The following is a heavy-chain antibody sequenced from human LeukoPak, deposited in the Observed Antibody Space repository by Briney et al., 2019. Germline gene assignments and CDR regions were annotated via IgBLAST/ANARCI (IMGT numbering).Heavy chain of an antibody. V-gene: IGHV3-53*01. CDR1: GFTVSSNY. CDR2: IYSGGST. D-gene: IGHD4-23*01. Sequence: GGSLRLSCAASGFTVSSNYMSWVRQAPGKGLEWVSVIYSGGSTYYADSVKGRFTISRDNSKNTLYLRMNSLRAEDTAVYYCAKESTVAPGNVNWFDSWGQGTLVTVSS. CDR3: AKESTVAPGNVNWFDS. J-gene: IGHJ5*01.